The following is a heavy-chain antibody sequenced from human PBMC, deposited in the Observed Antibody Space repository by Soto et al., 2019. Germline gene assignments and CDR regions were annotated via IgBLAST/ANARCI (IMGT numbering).Heavy chain of an antibody. CDR2: IYYSGST. J-gene: IGHJ5*02. CDR1: GGSISSYY. D-gene: IGHD6-19*01. Sequence: PSETLSLTCTVSGGSISSYYWSWIRQPPGKGLEWIGYIYYSGSTNYNPSLKSRVTISVDTSKNQFSLKLSSVTAADTAVYYCARHLIAVAGPSWFDPWGQGTLVTSPQ. V-gene: IGHV4-59*08. CDR3: ARHLIAVAGPSWFDP.